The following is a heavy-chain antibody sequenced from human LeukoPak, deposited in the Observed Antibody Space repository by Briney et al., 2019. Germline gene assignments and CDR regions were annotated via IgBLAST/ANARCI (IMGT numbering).Heavy chain of an antibody. CDR1: GGTFSSYA. V-gene: IGHV1-69*13. Sequence: ASVKVSCKASGGTFSSYAISWVRQAPGQGLEWMGGIIPIFGTANYAQKFQGRVTITADESTSTVYLELSSLRSEDTAVYYCARENSGTHDYWGQGTLVTVSS. CDR2: IIPIFGTA. D-gene: IGHD1-7*01. J-gene: IGHJ4*02. CDR3: ARENSGTHDY.